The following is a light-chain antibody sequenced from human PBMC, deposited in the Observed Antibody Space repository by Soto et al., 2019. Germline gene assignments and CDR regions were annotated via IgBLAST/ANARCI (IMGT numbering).Light chain of an antibody. J-gene: IGKJ2*01. V-gene: IGKV1-5*03. Sequence: DIQMTQSPSTLSASVGDRVTITCRASQSISTWLAWYQQKPGKAPKHLIYKAASLRNGVPSRFSGSGSGTEFTLTIYSLQPDDFASYYCQQYNGYPHTFGRGTKLEIK. CDR2: KAA. CDR1: QSISTW. CDR3: QQYNGYPHT.